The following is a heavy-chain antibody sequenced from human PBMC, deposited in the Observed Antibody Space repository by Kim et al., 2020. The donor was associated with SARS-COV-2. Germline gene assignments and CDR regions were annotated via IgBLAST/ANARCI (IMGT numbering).Heavy chain of an antibody. CDR2: ISYDGSNK. CDR1: GFTFSSYG. Sequence: GGSLRLSCAASGFTFSSYGMHWVRQAPGKGLEWVAVISYDGSNKYYADSVKGRFTISRDNSKNTLYLQMNSLRAEDTAVYYCAKDAEYYDFWSGYHYFD. V-gene: IGHV3-30*18. CDR3: AKDAEYYDFWSGYHYFD. J-gene: IGHJ4*01. D-gene: IGHD3-3*01.